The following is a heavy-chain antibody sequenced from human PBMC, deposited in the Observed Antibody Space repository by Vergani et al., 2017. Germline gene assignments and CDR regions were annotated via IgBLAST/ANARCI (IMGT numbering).Heavy chain of an antibody. CDR3: ARHQEGGWFDP. CDR2: IYCSGST. V-gene: IGHV4-39*01. Sequence: QLQLQESGPGLVKPSETLSLTCTVSGGSISSRSYYWGWSRQPPGKGLEWIGSIYCSGSTYSNPSLKSRVTISVETSKNQFSLKLSSVTAEDTAVYYCARHQEGGWFDPWGQGTLVTVSS. J-gene: IGHJ5*02. CDR1: GGSISSRSYY. D-gene: IGHD3-16*01.